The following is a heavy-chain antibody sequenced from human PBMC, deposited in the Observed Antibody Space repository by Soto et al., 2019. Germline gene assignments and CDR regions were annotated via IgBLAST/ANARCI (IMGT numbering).Heavy chain of an antibody. Sequence: EVQLVESGGGLVKPGGSLRLSCAASGCTFSNAWMTWVRQAPGQGLEWVGRIKSKSDGLTTEYASPVKGRFTISRDDSKNTLYLQMNSLKTEDTAVYFCTWGHFDYWGQGTLVTVSS. CDR3: TWGHFDY. D-gene: IGHD7-27*01. V-gene: IGHV3-15*01. CDR1: GCTFSNAW. CDR2: IKSKSDGLTT. J-gene: IGHJ4*02.